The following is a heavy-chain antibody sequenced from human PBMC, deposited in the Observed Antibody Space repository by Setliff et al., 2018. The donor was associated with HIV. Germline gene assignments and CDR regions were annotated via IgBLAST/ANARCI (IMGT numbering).Heavy chain of an antibody. V-gene: IGHV1-2*06. CDR3: AREDYYDSRAFDI. J-gene: IGHJ3*02. CDR2: INPHNGDT. D-gene: IGHD3-22*01. CDR1: GYTFTGYY. Sequence: ASVKVSCKASGYTFTGYYLHWVRQAPGQGLEWMGRINPHNGDTNYAQRFQGRVTMTRDTSISTAYMELSRLTSDDTAVYYCAREDYYDSRAFDIWGQGTVVTVSS.